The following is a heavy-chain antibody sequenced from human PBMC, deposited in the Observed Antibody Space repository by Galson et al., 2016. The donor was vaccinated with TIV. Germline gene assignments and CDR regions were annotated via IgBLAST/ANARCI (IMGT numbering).Heavy chain of an antibody. J-gene: IGHJ4*02. D-gene: IGHD3-16*01. CDR1: GFIISDYC. CDR3: ARGRAFGGVLDY. Sequence: LRLSCAVSGFIISDYCMSWIRQAPGKGLEWLSYFCSSGSNIIYADSVKGRFTISRDNSKSSLYLQMNSLRAEDPAVYYCARGRAFGGVLDYWGQGTHVIVSS. CDR2: FCSSGSNI. V-gene: IGHV3-11*04.